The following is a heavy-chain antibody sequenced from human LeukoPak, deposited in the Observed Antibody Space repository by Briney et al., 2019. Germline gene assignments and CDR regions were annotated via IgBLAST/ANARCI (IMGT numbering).Heavy chain of an antibody. CDR1: GGSISNYY. CDR3: VKDRGAVAGDNWFEY. Sequence: SETLSLTCTVSGGSISNYYWSWIRRPAGKGLEWIGRIFATESTDYNPFLKSRVTMSADTSKNQFSLRLASVTAADTAVYYCVKDRGAVAGDNWFEYWGQGILVTVSS. V-gene: IGHV4-4*07. D-gene: IGHD6-19*01. J-gene: IGHJ5*01. CDR2: IFATEST.